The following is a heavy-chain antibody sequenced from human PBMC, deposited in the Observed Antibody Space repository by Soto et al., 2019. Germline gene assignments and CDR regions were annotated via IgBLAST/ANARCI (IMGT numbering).Heavy chain of an antibody. CDR3: AREYSGYDYAFDI. CDR1: GGTFSSYT. Sequence: ASVKVSCKASGGTFSSYTMSWVRQAPGQGLEWMGRIIPILGIANYAQKFQGRVTITADKSTSTAYMELSSLRSEDTAVYYCAREYSGYDYAFDIWGQGTMVTVSS. J-gene: IGHJ3*02. D-gene: IGHD5-12*01. CDR2: IIPILGIA. V-gene: IGHV1-69*04.